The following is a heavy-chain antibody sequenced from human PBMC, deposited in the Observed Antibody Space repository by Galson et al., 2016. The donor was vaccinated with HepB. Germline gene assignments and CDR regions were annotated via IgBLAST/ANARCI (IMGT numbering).Heavy chain of an antibody. D-gene: IGHD5/OR15-5a*01. V-gene: IGHV1-3*01. CDR3: ARRGAIGSDFDY. CDR1: GHNLNMYA. J-gene: IGHJ4*02. CDR2: INSNNGSP. Sequence: SVKVSCKTSGHNLNMYAVHWVRQAPGHRPEWMGWINSNNGSPKYSRNFEGRITIARDTASGMVHMELSSLRSEDTAVYYCARRGAIGSDFDYWGQGTLVTVSS.